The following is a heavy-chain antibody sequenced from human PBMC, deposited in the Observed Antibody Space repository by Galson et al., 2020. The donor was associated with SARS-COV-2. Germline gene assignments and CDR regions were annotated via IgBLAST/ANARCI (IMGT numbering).Heavy chain of an antibody. CDR1: GFTFSTCG. V-gene: IGHV3-30*18. J-gene: IGHJ6*03. CDR2: ISYDGVNK. Sequence: RGSLRLSCVGSGFTFSTCGMQWVRQAPGKGLEWVALISYDGVNKYYADSVKGRFTISSDNSKNTLYLQMNSLRAEDTAVYYCAKEYNTGWYFTYYMEVWGKGTTVTISS. D-gene: IGHD6-19*01. CDR3: AKEYNTGWYFTYYMEV.